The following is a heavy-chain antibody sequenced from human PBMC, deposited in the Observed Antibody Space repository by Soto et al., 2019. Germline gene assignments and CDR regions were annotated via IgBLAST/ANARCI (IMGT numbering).Heavy chain of an antibody. V-gene: IGHV1-2*04. J-gene: IGHJ4*02. Sequence: ASVKVSCKASGYTFTGYYMHWVRQAPGQGLEWMGWINPNSGGTNYAQKFQGWVTMTRDTSISTAYMELSRLRSDDTAVYYCASSPPVDTDHYFDYWGQGTLVTVSS. CDR2: INPNSGGT. D-gene: IGHD5-18*01. CDR3: ASSPPVDTDHYFDY. CDR1: GYTFTGYY.